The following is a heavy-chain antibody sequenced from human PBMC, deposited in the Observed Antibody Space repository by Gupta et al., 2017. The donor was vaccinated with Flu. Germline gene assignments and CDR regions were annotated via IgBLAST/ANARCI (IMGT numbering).Heavy chain of an antibody. CDR2: IKSEIDGGTS. CDR1: GFSFSNVW. Sequence: QLVESGGGLVKPGGSLRLSCEASGFSFSNVWMTWVRQAPGKGLEWLGYIKSEIDGGTSDVAAPVKGRFTISRDDSRNMLFLQMDSLKTEDTAVYYCSYLYMGAWGKGTTVTVSS. V-gene: IGHV3-15*01. CDR3: SYLYMGA. D-gene: IGHD2-2*02. J-gene: IGHJ6*03.